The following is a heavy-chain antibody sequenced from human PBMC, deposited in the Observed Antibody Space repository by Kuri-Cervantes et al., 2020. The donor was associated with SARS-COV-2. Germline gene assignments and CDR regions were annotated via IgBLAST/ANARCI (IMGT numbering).Heavy chain of an antibody. CDR3: VKGLYSSSYYSLDH. J-gene: IGHJ4*02. Sequence: LSLTCAASGSSLSSFAMHWVRQAPGKGLEWVAVSSYDGSNEYYARSVTGRFTICRDNSKDTLFLQMNSLRAEDTAVYHCVKGLYSSSYYSLDHWGLGTPVTVSS. D-gene: IGHD6-19*01. CDR2: SSYDGSNE. V-gene: IGHV3-30*18. CDR1: GSSLSSFA.